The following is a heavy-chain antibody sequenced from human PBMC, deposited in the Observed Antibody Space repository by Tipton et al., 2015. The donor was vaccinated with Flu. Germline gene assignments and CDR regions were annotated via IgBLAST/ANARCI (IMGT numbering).Heavy chain of an antibody. D-gene: IGHD3-9*01. J-gene: IGHJ4*02. CDR1: GYTFTSYY. V-gene: IGHV1-46*01. CDR3: ASDGSYYDILTGQYYFDY. CDR2: INPSGGST. Sequence: QSGAEVKKPGASVKVSCKASGYTFTSYYMHWVRQAPGQGLEWMGIINPSGGSTSYAQKFQGRVTMTRDTSTSTVYMELSSLRSEDTAVYYCASDGSYYDILTGQYYFDYWGQGTLVTVSS.